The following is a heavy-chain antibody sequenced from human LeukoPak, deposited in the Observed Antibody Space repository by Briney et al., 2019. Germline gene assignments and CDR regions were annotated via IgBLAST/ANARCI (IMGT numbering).Heavy chain of an antibody. Sequence: SETLSLTCIVSGGSITSRSFYWGWIRQPPGTGLEWIRSIYYSGTTHYNPSLKSRATLSVDTSKNQFSLNLSSVTAPDTAVYYCARHAWVGRTGFDYWGRGTLVTVSS. V-gene: IGHV4-39*01. CDR2: IYYSGTT. J-gene: IGHJ4*02. CDR3: ARHAWVGRTGFDY. D-gene: IGHD2-8*02. CDR1: GGSITSRSFY.